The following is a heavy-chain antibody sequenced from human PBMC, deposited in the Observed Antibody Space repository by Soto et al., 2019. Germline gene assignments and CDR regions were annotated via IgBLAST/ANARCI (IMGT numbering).Heavy chain of an antibody. CDR1: GGTFSSYA. D-gene: IGHD6-13*01. CDR3: ARVTQQQQVRYYYYGMDV. CDR2: IIPIFGTA. Sequence: SVKVSCKASGGTFSSYAISWVRQAPGQGLEWMGGIIPIFGTANYAQKFQGRVTITADESTSTAYMELSSLRSEDTAVYYCARVTQQQQVRYYYYGMDVWGQGTMVTVYS. V-gene: IGHV1-69*13. J-gene: IGHJ6*02.